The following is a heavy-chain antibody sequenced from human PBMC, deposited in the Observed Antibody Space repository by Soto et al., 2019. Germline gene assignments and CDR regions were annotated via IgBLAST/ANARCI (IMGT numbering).Heavy chain of an antibody. CDR3: AGLPPHNWFDP. Sequence: QVQLVQSGAEVKKPGASVRVSCQASGYSFSAYYINWVRQAPGQGLEWVGRINPNTGDTDYGQKFQGGATMTWDTSINTAYTELTRLRYDHTAVYFCAGLPPHNWFDPWGQGTLVTVSS. V-gene: IGHV1-2*06. CDR2: INPNTGDT. J-gene: IGHJ5*02. CDR1: GYSFSAYY.